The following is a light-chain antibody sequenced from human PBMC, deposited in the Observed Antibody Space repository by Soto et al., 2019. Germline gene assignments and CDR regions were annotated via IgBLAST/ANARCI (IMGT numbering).Light chain of an antibody. CDR2: SAS. CDR1: QSLRSGD. CDR3: QQYGTSPFP. V-gene: IGKV3-20*01. Sequence: EIVLTRSPGALSLSPGERATLSCRASQSLRSGDLAWYQQNPGQAPRLLIHSASSRATGIPDRFSGIGYGTDFTLTIRGLEPEDFAVYHCQQYGTSPFPFGQGTRLEIK. J-gene: IGKJ5*01.